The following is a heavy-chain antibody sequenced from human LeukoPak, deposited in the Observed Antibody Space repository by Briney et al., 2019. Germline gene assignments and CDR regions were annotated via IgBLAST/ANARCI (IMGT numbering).Heavy chain of an antibody. V-gene: IGHV4-34*01. CDR1: GGSFSGYY. CDR2: INHSGST. CDR3: ARGLDGDYGGVDY. D-gene: IGHD4-17*01. Sequence: PSETLSLTCAVYGGSFSGYYWSWIRQPPGKGLEWIGEINHSGSTNYNPSLKSRVTISVDTSKNQSSLKLSSVTAADTAVYYCARGLDGDYGGVDYWGQGTLVTVSS. J-gene: IGHJ4*02.